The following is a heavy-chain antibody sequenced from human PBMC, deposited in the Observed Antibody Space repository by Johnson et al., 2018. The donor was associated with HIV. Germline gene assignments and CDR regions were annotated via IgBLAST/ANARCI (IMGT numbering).Heavy chain of an antibody. V-gene: IGHV3-9*01. CDR3: ARDHIRGYDSPNDAFDI. D-gene: IGHD3-22*01. CDR1: GFTFDDYA. J-gene: IGHJ3*02. Sequence: VQLVESGGGLVQPGRSLRLSCAASGFTFDDYAMHWVRQAPGKGLEWVSGISWNSGSIGYADSVKGRFTISRDNAKNSLYLQMNSLRAEDTALYYCARDHIRGYDSPNDAFDIWGQGTMVTVSS. CDR2: ISWNSGSI.